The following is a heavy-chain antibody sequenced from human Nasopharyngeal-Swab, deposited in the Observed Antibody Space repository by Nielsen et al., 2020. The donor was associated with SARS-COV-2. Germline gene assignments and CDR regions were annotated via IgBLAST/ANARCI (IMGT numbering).Heavy chain of an antibody. J-gene: IGHJ6*02. D-gene: IGHD4-23*01. CDR3: ARAMATVGAVYYYGMDV. V-gene: IGHV1-46*01. CDR2: INPSVSSA. CDR1: GYTFTSYY. Sequence: ASVKVSCKASGYTFTSYYIHWVRQAPGQGLEWMGIINPSVSSATYAQRFEGRVTMTRDTSTSTVYMELSSLRSEDTAVYYCARAMATVGAVYYYGMDVWGQGTTVTVSS.